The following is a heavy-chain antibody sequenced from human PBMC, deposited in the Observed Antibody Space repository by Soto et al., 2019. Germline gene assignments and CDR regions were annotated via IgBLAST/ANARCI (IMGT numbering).Heavy chain of an antibody. V-gene: IGHV1-69*02. CDR2: IIPILGIA. J-gene: IGHJ6*03. CDR1: GGTFSSYT. D-gene: IGHD2-2*01. Sequence: QVPLVQSGAEVKKPGSSVKVSCKASGGTFSSYTISWVRQAPGQGLEWMGRIIPILGIASYAQKFQGRVTITADKPTSTAYMQLSSLRAEHTAVYYCAISPDCSSTSCYGEDYCYYYMGVWGKGTTVTVSS. CDR3: AISPDCSSTSCYGEDYCYYYMGV.